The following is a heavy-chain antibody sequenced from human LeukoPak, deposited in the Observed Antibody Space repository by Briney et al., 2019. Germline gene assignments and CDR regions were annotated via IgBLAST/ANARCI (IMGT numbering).Heavy chain of an antibody. D-gene: IGHD1-7*01. CDR1: GGTFSSYA. Sequence: SVKVSCKASGGTFSSYAISWVRQAPGQGLEWIGGIIPIFGTANYAQKFQGRVTITTDESTSTAYMELSSLRSEDTAVYYCARDNYAGANWFDPWGQGTLLTVSS. CDR3: ARDNYAGANWFDP. J-gene: IGHJ5*02. V-gene: IGHV1-69*05. CDR2: IIPIFGTA.